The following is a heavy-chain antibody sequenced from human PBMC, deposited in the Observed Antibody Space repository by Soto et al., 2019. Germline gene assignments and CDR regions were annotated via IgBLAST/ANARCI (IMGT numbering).Heavy chain of an antibody. Sequence: QVQLVQSGPEVKKPGASVKVSCKTSGYTFTNYGISWVRQAPGQGLEWMGWITTDKGKTTYAQKFQGRVTMTTDTSTSTAYMELRSLRSDXXXXXXXXXXXXAFDYWGQGTLVTVSS. CDR1: GYTFTNYG. CDR2: ITTDKGKT. V-gene: IGHV1-18*01. CDR3: XXXXXAFDY. J-gene: IGHJ4*02.